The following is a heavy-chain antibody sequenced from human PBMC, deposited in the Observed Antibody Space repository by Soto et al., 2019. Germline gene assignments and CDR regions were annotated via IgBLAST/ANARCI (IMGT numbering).Heavy chain of an antibody. D-gene: IGHD4-17*01. V-gene: IGHV4-31*03. CDR2: IYYSGST. CDR1: GGSISSGGYY. J-gene: IGHJ4*02. CDR3: ARSPRGTVTTLFHFDY. Sequence: QVQLQESGPGLVKPSQTLSLTCTVSGGSISSGGYYWSWIRQHPGKGLEWIGYIYYSGSTYYNPSLKSRVTISVDTSKNKFSLKLSSVTAADTAVYYCARSPRGTVTTLFHFDYWGQGTLVTVSS.